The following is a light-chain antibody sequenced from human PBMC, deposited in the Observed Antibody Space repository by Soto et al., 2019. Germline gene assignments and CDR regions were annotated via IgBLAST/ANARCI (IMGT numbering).Light chain of an antibody. CDR3: QQYNNWPPWT. CDR2: EVS. J-gene: IGKJ1*01. CDR1: QSVSNY. V-gene: IGKV3-11*01. Sequence: EIMLTQSPATLSLSPGERATLSCRASQSVSNYLAWYQQKPGQAPRLLIYEVSNRATGIPARFSGSGSGTEFTLTISSLQSEDFAVYYCQQYNNWPPWTFGQGTKVDIK.